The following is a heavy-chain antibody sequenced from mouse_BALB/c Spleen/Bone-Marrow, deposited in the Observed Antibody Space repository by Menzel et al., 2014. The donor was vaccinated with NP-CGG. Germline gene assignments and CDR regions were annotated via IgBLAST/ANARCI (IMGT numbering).Heavy chain of an antibody. CDR3: ARLNYYGNLFV. CDR2: INPDSSTI. J-gene: IGHJ1*01. D-gene: IGHD1-1*01. V-gene: IGHV4-1*02. CDR1: GFDFSRYW. Sequence: EVQGVESGGGLVQPGGSLKLSCAASGFDFSRYWMSWVRQAPGKGLDWIGEINPDSSTINYTPSLKDKFIISRDNAKNTLCLRMSKVRSEDTALYYCARLNYYGNLFVWGAGTTVTVSS.